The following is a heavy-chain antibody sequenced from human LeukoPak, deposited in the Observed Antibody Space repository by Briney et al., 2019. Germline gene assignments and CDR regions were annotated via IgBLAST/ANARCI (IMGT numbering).Heavy chain of an antibody. CDR1: GFTFSSYA. CDR3: AKSTYSGSYSYYYGMDV. Sequence: GGSPRLSCAASGFTFSSYAMSWVRQAPGKGLEWVSAISGSGGSTYYADSVKGRFTISRDNSKNTLYLQMNSLRAEDTAVYYCAKSTYSGSYSYYYGMDVWGQGTTVTVSS. CDR2: ISGSGGST. D-gene: IGHD1-26*01. J-gene: IGHJ6*02. V-gene: IGHV3-23*01.